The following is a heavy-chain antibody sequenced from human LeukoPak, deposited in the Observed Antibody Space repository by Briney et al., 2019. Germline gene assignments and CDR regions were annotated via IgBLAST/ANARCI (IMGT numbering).Heavy chain of an antibody. D-gene: IGHD6-13*01. CDR2: IDYSGST. CDR1: AGSISSGDYY. CDR3: ARGNIAAAGTEYYYYGMDV. V-gene: IGHV4-30-4*01. J-gene: IGHJ6*02. Sequence: PSETLSCTATVSAGSISSGDYYWSWIRQPPGKSLEWIGYIDYSGSTYYNPSLKSRVTISVDTSKNQFSLKLSSVTAADTAVYYCARGNIAAAGTEYYYYGMDVWGQGTTVTVSS.